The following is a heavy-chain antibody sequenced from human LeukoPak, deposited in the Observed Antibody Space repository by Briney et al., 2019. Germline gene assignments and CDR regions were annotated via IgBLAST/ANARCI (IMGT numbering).Heavy chain of an antibody. CDR3: AKDCRDGSRPFDY. CDR2: ISGSGGST. CDR1: GFTFSGDA. V-gene: IGHV3-23*01. Sequence: GGSLRLSCAAPGFTFSGDAVCWVCQAPGKGLEWVSAISGSGGSTYYADSVKGRFTISRDNSKNTLYLQMNSLRAEDTAVYYCAKDCRDGSRPFDYWGQGTLVTVSS. J-gene: IGHJ4*02. D-gene: IGHD2-15*01.